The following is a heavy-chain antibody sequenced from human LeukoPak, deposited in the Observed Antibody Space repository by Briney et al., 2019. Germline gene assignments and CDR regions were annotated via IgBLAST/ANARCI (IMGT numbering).Heavy chain of an antibody. V-gene: IGHV3-11*01. CDR1: GFTFSDYY. D-gene: IGHD3-16*01. CDR2: ISSSASTI. CDR3: ARDLPGGYPDY. J-gene: IGHJ4*02. Sequence: GGSLRLSCAASGFTFSDYYMNWIRQAPGKGLEWVSYISSSASTIYYADSVKGRFTISRDNAKNSLYLQMNSLTAADTAVYYCARDLPGGYPDYWGQGTLVTVSS.